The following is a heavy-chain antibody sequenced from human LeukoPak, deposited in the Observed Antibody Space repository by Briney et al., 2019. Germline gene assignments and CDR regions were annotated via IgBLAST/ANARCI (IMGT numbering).Heavy chain of an antibody. CDR2: IWYDGSNK. Sequence: QSGGSLRLSCAASGFTFSSYGMHWVRQAPGKGLEWVAVIWYDGSNKYYADSVKGRFTISRDNSKNTLYLQMNSLRAEDTAVYYCARDDGGATEGIDYWGQGTLVTVSS. J-gene: IGHJ4*02. D-gene: IGHD1-26*01. CDR1: GFTFSSYG. CDR3: ARDDGGATEGIDY. V-gene: IGHV3-33*01.